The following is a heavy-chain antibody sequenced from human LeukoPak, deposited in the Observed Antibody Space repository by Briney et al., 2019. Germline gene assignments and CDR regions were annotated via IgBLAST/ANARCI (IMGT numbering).Heavy chain of an antibody. Sequence: SGPTLVEPTQTLTLTCTFSGFSLNTNAVAVGWVRQPPGQALEWLTFIYGNDDKRYGPPLASRLTITKDTSKNQVVLTMTDMDYVDTATYYCVHRTMVTSVDHWGQGTLVTVSS. CDR2: IYGNDDK. V-gene: IGHV2-5*01. CDR3: VHRTMVTSVDH. D-gene: IGHD4-17*01. CDR1: GFSLNTNAVA. J-gene: IGHJ4*02.